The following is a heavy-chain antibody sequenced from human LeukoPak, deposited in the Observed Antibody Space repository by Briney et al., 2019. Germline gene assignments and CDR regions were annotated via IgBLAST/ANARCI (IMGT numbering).Heavy chain of an antibody. D-gene: IGHD2-2*01. V-gene: IGHV3-23*01. CDR2: ISGSGGST. Sequence: GGSLRLSCAASGFTLSSYAMSWVRQAPGKGLEWVSAISGSGGSTYYADSVKGRFTISRDNSKNTLYLQMNSLRAEDTAVYYCAKDPYCSSTSCYDGGFDYWGQGTLVTVSS. J-gene: IGHJ4*02. CDR3: AKDPYCSSTSCYDGGFDY. CDR1: GFTLSSYA.